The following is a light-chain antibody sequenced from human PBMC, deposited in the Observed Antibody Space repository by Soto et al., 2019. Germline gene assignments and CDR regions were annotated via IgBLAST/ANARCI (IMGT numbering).Light chain of an antibody. CDR2: AAS. J-gene: IGKJ1*01. CDR1: QSISSY. CDR3: QQSYSTPPWT. V-gene: IGKV1-39*01. Sequence: DIQMTQSPSSLSASVGDRVTITCRASQSISSYLNWYQQKPGKAPKLLIYAASSLQSGVPSRFSGSGSWTDFTLTISSLQPEDFAPYYCQQSYSTPPWTFGQGTKVDIK.